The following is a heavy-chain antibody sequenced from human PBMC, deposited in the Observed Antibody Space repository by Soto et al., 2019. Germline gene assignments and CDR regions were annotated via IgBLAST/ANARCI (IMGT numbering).Heavy chain of an antibody. J-gene: IGHJ4*02. D-gene: IGHD1-26*01. CDR1: GFTFSSYG. CDR2: IWYDGSKK. CDR3: ARDSLPSGILGGWEGYFDY. V-gene: IGHV3-33*01. Sequence: QVQLVESGGGVVQPGRSLRLSCAASGFTFSSYGMHWVRQAPGKGLEWVAVIWYDGSKKYYADSVKGRFTISRDNSKNTLYLQMNSLRAEDTAVYYCARDSLPSGILGGWEGYFDYWGQGTLVTVSS.